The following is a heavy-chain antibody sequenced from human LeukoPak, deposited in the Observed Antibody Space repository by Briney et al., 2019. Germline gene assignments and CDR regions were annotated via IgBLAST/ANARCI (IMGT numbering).Heavy chain of an antibody. V-gene: IGHV4-61*05. CDR1: GGSISSSSYY. CDR2: IYYSGST. Sequence: SETLSLTCTVSGGSISSSSYYWGWIRQPPGKGLEWIGYIYYSGSTNYNPSLKSRVTISVDTSKNQFSLKLSSVTAADTAVYYCARITVGDFWSGYYTARWFDPWGQGTLVTVSS. J-gene: IGHJ5*02. D-gene: IGHD3-3*01. CDR3: ARITVGDFWSGYYTARWFDP.